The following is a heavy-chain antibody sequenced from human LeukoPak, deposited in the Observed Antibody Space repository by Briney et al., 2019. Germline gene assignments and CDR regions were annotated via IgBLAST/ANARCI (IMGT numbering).Heavy chain of an antibody. V-gene: IGHV1-2*02. J-gene: IGHJ3*02. D-gene: IGHD1-14*01. CDR1: GYTFTDYY. CDR2: INSNSGRT. CDR3: ARDPDLDAFDI. Sequence: ASVKVSCKASGYTFTDYYLHWVRQAPGQGLEWMGWINSNSGRTHYIQDFQGRVTMTRDTSISTAYMELSRLRSDDTAVYYCARDPDLDAFDIWGQGTMVTVSS.